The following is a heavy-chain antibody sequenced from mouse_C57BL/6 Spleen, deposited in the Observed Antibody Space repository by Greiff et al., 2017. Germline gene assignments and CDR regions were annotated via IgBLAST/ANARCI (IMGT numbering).Heavy chain of an antibody. Sequence: EVKLVESGGGLVKPGGSLTLSCAASGFTFSDYGMHWVRQAPEKGLEWVAYISSGSSTIYYADTVKGRFTISRDNAKNTLFLQMTSLRSEDTAMYYCARDFSYYFDYWGQGTTLTVSS. J-gene: IGHJ2*01. V-gene: IGHV5-17*01. CDR3: ARDFSYYFDY. CDR2: ISSGSSTI. CDR1: GFTFSDYG.